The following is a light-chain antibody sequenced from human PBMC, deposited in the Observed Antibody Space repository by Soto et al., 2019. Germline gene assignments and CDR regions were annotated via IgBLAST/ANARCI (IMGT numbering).Light chain of an antibody. V-gene: IGKV1-39*01. J-gene: IGKJ1*01. CDR3: QQSFNTPWT. CDR1: QSISSY. CDR2: AAS. Sequence: DIQITQSPSSLSSSVGDRVTIACLSSQSISSYLNWYQLKPGKAPKLLIYAASSLQSGVPSRFSGSGSGTVFTLTISSLQPEDFAIYYCQQSFNTPWTFGQGSKVYI.